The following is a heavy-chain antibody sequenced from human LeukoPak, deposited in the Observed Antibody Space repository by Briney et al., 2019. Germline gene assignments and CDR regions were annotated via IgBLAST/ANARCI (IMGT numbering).Heavy chain of an antibody. CDR2: ISSSGSTI. CDR3: ARDLVVVSVNPYYYGMDV. Sequence: GGSLRLSCAASGFTFSDYYMSWIRQAPGKGLEWVSYISSSGSTIYYADSVKGRFTISRDNAKNSLYLQMNSLRAEGTAVYYCARDLVVVSVNPYYYGMDVWGQGTTVTVSS. D-gene: IGHD2-2*01. CDR1: GFTFSDYY. J-gene: IGHJ6*02. V-gene: IGHV3-11*01.